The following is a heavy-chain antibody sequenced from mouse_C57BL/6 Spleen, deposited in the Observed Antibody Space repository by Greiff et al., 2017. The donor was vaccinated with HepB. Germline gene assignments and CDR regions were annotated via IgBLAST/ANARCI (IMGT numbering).Heavy chain of an antibody. V-gene: IGHV7-3*01. CDR3: ARVYYDYDVNYAMDY. Sequence: EVKLMESGGGLVQPGGSLSLSCAASGFTFTDYYMSWVRQPPGKALEWLGFIRNKANGYTTEYSASVKGRFTISRDNSQSILYLQMNALRAEDSATYYCARVYYDYDVNYAMDYWGQGTSVTVSS. J-gene: IGHJ4*01. CDR2: IRNKANGYTT. CDR1: GFTFTDYY. D-gene: IGHD2-4*01.